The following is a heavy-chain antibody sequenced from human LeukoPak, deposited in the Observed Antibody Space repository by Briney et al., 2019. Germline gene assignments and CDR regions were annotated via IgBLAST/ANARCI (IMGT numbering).Heavy chain of an antibody. J-gene: IGHJ3*02. Sequence: GGSLRLSCAASGFTFSSYAMSWVRQAPGKGLEWVSAISGSGGSTYYADSVKGRFTISRDNSKNTLYLQMNSLRAEDAAVYYCAKVFGNLSGRYGMIAFDIWGQGTMVTVSS. V-gene: IGHV3-23*01. CDR2: ISGSGGST. CDR3: AKVFGNLSGRYGMIAFDI. D-gene: IGHD1-26*01. CDR1: GFTFSSYA.